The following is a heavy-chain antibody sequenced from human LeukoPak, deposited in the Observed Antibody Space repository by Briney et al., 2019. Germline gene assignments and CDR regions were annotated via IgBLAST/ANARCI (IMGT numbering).Heavy chain of an antibody. D-gene: IGHD2-2*01. J-gene: IGHJ4*02. CDR3: ARGPREYCSSTSCLAGDY. CDR1: GGTFSSYA. Sequence: ASVKVSCKASGGTFSSYAISWVRQAPGQGLEWMGGIIPIFGTANYAQKFQGRVTITADESTSTAYMELSSLRSEDTAVYYCARGPREYCSSTSCLAGDYWGQGTLVTVSS. V-gene: IGHV1-69*13. CDR2: IIPIFGTA.